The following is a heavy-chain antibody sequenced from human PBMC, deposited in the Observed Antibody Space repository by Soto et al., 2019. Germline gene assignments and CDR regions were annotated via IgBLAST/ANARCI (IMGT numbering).Heavy chain of an antibody. J-gene: IGHJ4*02. D-gene: IGHD6-13*01. CDR3: ASRQSSSWYVL. CDR1: GGSISSSSYY. V-gene: IGHV4-39*01. CDR2: IYYSGST. Sequence: QLQLQESGPGLVKPSETLSLTCTVSGGSISSSSYYWGWIRQPPGKGLEWIGSIYYSGSTYYNPSLQTRVTISVDTSKIQFTRMLSSVTAADTAVYYCASRQSSSWYVLWGQGALVTVSS.